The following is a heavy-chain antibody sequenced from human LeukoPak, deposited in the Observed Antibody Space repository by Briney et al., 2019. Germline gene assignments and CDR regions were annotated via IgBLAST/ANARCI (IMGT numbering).Heavy chain of an antibody. CDR1: GFTFSRYN. V-gene: IGHV3-30*04. Sequence: GGSLRLSCAASGFTFSRYNIHWVRQAPGKGLEWAAVLSYDGSNEYYVDSVKGRFTISRDNSKNTVYLQMNSLRTGDTAVYYCAREYNSGWYGDWGQGTLVTVSS. CDR2: LSYDGSNE. D-gene: IGHD6-19*01. J-gene: IGHJ4*02. CDR3: AREYNSGWYGD.